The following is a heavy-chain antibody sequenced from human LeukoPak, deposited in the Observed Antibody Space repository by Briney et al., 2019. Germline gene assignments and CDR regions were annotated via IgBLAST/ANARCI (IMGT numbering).Heavy chain of an antibody. CDR1: GGSISSGSYF. J-gene: IGHJ4*02. V-gene: IGHV4-61*02. CDR3: AKRGFFDY. Sequence: KASETLSLTCTVSGGSISSGSYFWSWIRQPAGKGLQWIGRIYTSGSTNYHPSLKSRVTISVDTSKNQFSLKLSSVTAADTAVYYCAKRGFFDYWGQGTLVTVSS. CDR2: IYTSGST.